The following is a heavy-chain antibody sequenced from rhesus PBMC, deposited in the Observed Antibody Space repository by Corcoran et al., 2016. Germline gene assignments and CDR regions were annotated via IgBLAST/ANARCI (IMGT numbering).Heavy chain of an antibody. J-gene: IGHJ5-1*01. D-gene: IGHD2-39*02. CDR3: ARSGWTSWDNRFDV. CDR1: DGSIINTY. Sequence: QLQLQESGPGLVKPLETLSLTCVVSDGSIINTYWNWIRQPPGQGLEWIERISGSGGGTDYNPSLKSRVTISTDMSKNQFSLKVNSVTAADTAVYYCARSGWTSWDNRFDVWGAGVLVTVSS. CDR2: ISGSGGGT. V-gene: IGHV4-173*01.